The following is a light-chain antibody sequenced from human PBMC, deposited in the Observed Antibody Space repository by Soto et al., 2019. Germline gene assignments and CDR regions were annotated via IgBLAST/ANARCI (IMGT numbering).Light chain of an antibody. Sequence: QSVLTQPASVSGSPGQSITISCTGTSTDIGNYDLVSWYQHHPGKAPKLVISEVSKWPSGSSNRFSGSKSGNTASLTISGLQPEDEGDYYCCSYTTGSTWVFGGGTQLTVL. CDR2: EVS. CDR1: STDIGNYDL. V-gene: IGLV2-23*02. J-gene: IGLJ3*02. CDR3: CSYTTGSTWV.